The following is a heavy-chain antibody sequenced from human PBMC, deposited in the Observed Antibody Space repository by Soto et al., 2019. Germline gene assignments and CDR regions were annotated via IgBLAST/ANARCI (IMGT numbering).Heavy chain of an antibody. V-gene: IGHV4-59*07. CDR1: VGSISSYY. CDR3: VRGVRSSPSRF. Sequence: SDTLSLTCTFSVGSISSYYWSCVRQSPGKTLEWIGYVYYTGSPNYNPSLKSRAIISVDTSKNQVSLNLTSATAAGTAVYYCVRGVRSSPSRFWGPGSPDTVSS. D-gene: IGHD4-17*01. J-gene: IGHJ4*02. CDR2: VYYTGSP.